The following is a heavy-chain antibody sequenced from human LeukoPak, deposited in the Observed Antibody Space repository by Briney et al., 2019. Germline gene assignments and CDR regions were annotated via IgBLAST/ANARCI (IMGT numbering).Heavy chain of an antibody. J-gene: IGHJ4*02. CDR1: GGTFSSYA. Sequence: SVKVSCKASGGTFSSYAISWVRQAPGQGLEWMGGIIPIFGTANYAQKFQGRVTITADESTSTAYMELSSLRSEDTAVYYCARTPEVGATVFDYWGQGTLVTVSS. D-gene: IGHD1-26*01. CDR2: IIPIFGTA. V-gene: IGHV1-69*13. CDR3: ARTPEVGATVFDY.